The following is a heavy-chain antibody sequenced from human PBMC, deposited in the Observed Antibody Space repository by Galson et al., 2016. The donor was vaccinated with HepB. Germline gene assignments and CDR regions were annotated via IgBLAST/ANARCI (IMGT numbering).Heavy chain of an antibody. Sequence: SLRLSCAASGFTFNNYPLSWIRQAPGKGLEYVSHISHRGSDTNYADSVKGRFTISRDNAKKSLYLQMSSLRAEDTAIYYCARDRTSRAAVDYWGHGTLVTVSS. J-gene: IGHJ4*01. V-gene: IGHV3-11*06. CDR1: GFTFNNYP. CDR3: ARDRTSRAAVDY. CDR2: ISHRGSDT. D-gene: IGHD6-25*01.